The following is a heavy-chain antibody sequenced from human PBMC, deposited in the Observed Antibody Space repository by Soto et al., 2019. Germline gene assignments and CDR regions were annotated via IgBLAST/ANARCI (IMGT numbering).Heavy chain of an antibody. Sequence: EVQLVESGGGLVQPGGSLTLSCAASEFAFSSYWMTWVRQAPGKGLEWVANISKDGSQRSYLDSVRGRFTFSRDNSKNSLYLQMNSLRAEDTALYFCARDVSPGSSGLYFDAFDIWGQGTMVTVSS. J-gene: IGHJ3*02. CDR3: ARDVSPGSSGLYFDAFDI. D-gene: IGHD6-25*01. CDR2: ISKDGSQR. V-gene: IGHV3-7*05. CDR1: EFAFSSYW.